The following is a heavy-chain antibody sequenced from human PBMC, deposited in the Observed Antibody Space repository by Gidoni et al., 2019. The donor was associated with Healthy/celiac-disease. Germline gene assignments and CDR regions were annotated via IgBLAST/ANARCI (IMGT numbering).Heavy chain of an antibody. CDR1: GFTFSSYA. D-gene: IGHD3-22*01. Sequence: QVQLVESGGGVVQPGRSLRLSCAASGFTFSSYAMPWVRQAPGKGVEWVAVISYDGSNKYYADAVKGRFTISRDNSKNTLYLQMNSLRAEDTAVYYCARGGVHYYYDSSGYYGAVDYWGQGTLVTVSS. CDR3: ARGGVHYYYDSSGYYGAVDY. J-gene: IGHJ4*02. V-gene: IGHV3-30-3*01. CDR2: ISYDGSNK.